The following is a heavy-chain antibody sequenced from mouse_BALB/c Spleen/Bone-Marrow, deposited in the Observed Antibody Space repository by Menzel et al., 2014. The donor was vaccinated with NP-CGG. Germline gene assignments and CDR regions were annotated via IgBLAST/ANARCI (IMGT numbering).Heavy chain of an antibody. V-gene: IGHV14-3*02. J-gene: IGHJ2*01. CDR3: ARSYGSSPFNY. CDR2: IVPANGNT. D-gene: IGHD1-1*01. CDR1: GFNIKDTY. Sequence: VQLQQSGAELVKPGASVKLSCTASGFNIKDTYMHWAKQRPEQGLEWIGRIVPANGNTKYDPKFQGKATITADTSSNTAYLQLSSLASEDTAVYYCARSYGSSPFNYWRQGITRTVSS.